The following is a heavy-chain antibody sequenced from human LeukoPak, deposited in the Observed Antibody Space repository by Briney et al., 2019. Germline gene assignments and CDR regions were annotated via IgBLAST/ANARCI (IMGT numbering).Heavy chain of an antibody. CDR1: GYNFLNYW. CDR3: ARPYYYDTRGYYPFGY. J-gene: IGHJ4*02. CDR2: IYPGDSKT. Sequence: GESLKISCKGSGYNFLNYWIGWVRQMPGKGLEWMGIIYPGDSKTRYSPSFQGQVTISADKSITTAYLQWSSLKASDTAMYYCARPYYYDTRGYYPFGYWGQGTLVTVSS. V-gene: IGHV5-51*01. D-gene: IGHD3-22*01.